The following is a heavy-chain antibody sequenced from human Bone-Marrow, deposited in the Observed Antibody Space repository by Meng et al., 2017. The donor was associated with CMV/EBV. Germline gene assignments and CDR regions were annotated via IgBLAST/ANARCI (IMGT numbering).Heavy chain of an antibody. J-gene: IGHJ4*02. CDR2: IYYSGAT. V-gene: IGHV4-30-4*08. D-gene: IGHD5-12*01. CDR3: AREAGHSGYDN. CDR1: GGSIKSSSHY. Sequence: SEPLSLPCTVSGGSIKSSSHYWGWIRQSPGKGLEWIGYIYYSGATLYNPSLKSRVTISLDTSKNQFSLRLRYVTAADTAMYYCAREAGHSGYDNWGQGTLVTVSS.